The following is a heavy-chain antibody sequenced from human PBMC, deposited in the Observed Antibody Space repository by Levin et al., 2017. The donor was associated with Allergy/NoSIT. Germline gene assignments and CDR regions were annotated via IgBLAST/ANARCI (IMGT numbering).Heavy chain of an antibody. J-gene: IGHJ4*02. CDR3: AREGSYIDSFDF. Sequence: GGSLRLSCEASGFTFKNYWMSWVRQAPGKGLEWVANMNQDGSEKHYVDSVKGRFTISRDNAKNSLFLQMNSLRAEDTAMFYCAREGSYIDSFDFWGQGILVTVSS. D-gene: IGHD1-26*01. CDR2: MNQDGSEK. V-gene: IGHV3-7*01. CDR1: GFTFKNYW.